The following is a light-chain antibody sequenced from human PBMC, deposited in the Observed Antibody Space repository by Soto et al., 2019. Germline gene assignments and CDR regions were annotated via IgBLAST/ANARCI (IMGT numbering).Light chain of an antibody. J-gene: IGKJ2*01. CDR2: DAS. Sequence: EVVMTQSPATLSVSPGERATLSCRASQSVSSNLVWYQQKPGQAPRLLIYDASTRATGIPARFSGSVSGTEFTLTISSLQSEDFALYFCQQCNNLPYTFGHGTKLEIK. CDR1: QSVSSN. V-gene: IGKV3-15*01. CDR3: QQCNNLPYT.